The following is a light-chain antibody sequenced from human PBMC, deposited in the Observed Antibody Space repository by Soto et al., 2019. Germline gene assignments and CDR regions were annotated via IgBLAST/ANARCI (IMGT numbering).Light chain of an antibody. CDR2: QDS. V-gene: IGLV3-1*01. CDR1: KLGDKY. J-gene: IGLJ1*01. Sequence: SYELTQPPSVSVSPGQTASITCSGDKLGDKYACWYQQKPGQSPVLVIYQDSKRPSGIPERFSGSNSGNTATLTISGTQAMDEVDYYCQAWDSSTYNYVFGTGPTLTVL. CDR3: QAWDSSTYNYV.